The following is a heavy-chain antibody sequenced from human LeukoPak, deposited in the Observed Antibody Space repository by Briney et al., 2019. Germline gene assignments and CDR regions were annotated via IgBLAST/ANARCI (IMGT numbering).Heavy chain of an antibody. J-gene: IGHJ2*01. V-gene: IGHV4-59*08. Sequence: SETLSLTCTVSGGSISSYYWSWIRQPPGKGLEWIGYIYNSGSTNYNPSLKSRVTISEDTSKNQFSLKLSSVTAADTAVYYCARGCRDGYSNYWYFDLWGRGTLVTVS. D-gene: IGHD5-24*01. CDR2: IYNSGST. CDR1: GGSISSYY. CDR3: ARGCRDGYSNYWYFDL.